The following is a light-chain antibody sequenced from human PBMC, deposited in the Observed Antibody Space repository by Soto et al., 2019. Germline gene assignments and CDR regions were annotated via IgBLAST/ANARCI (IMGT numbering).Light chain of an antibody. CDR3: QQYGSSPFT. CDR1: QSVSSNY. V-gene: IGKV3-20*01. Sequence: IVLTQSPGTLSLSPGEGATLSCWASQSVSSNYLAWYQQKPGQAPRLLIYGASSRATGIPDRFSGSGSGTGFTLTISRLEPEDFAVYYCQQYGSSPFTFGPGTKVDIK. CDR2: GAS. J-gene: IGKJ3*01.